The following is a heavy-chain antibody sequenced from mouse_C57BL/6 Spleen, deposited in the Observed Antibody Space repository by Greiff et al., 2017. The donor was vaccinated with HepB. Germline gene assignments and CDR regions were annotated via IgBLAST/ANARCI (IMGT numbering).Heavy chain of an antibody. CDR1: GFSLTSYA. CDR3: AREGTHYYAMDY. V-gene: IGHV2-9-1*01. J-gene: IGHJ4*01. CDR2: IWTGGGT. D-gene: IGHD3-3*01. Sequence: VKVVESGPGLVAPSQSLSITCTVSGFSLTSYAISWVRQPPGKGLEWLGVIWTGGGTNYNSDLKSRLSISKDNSKRQVFLKKNSRQTDDTSRYYCAREGTHYYAMDYWGQGTSVTVSS.